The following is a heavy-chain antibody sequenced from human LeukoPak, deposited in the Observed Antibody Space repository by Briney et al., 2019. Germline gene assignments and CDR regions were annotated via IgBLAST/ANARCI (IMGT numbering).Heavy chain of an antibody. J-gene: IGHJ4*02. V-gene: IGHV3-23*01. Sequence: GGSLRLSCAASGFTFSSFALSWVRQAPGKGLEWVSSISGSGDSTYYMESVKGRFTISRDNSKSTLYLQMSSLRAEDTAVYYCAKEFNRGLPDYWGQGTLVTVPS. CDR3: AKEFNRGLPDY. CDR2: ISGSGDST. D-gene: IGHD2-21*01. CDR1: GFTFSSFA.